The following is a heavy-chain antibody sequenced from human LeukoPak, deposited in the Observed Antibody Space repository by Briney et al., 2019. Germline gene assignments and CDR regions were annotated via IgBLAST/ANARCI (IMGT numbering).Heavy chain of an antibody. Sequence: PGGSLRLSCAASGFTFSSYWMHWVRQAPGKGLVWVSRINSDGSSTSYADSVKGRFTISRDNAKNTLYLQMNSLRAEDTAVYYCARVRPSYYDSSGYYAETYFDYWGQGTLVTVSS. D-gene: IGHD3-22*01. V-gene: IGHV3-74*01. CDR1: GFTFSSYW. J-gene: IGHJ4*02. CDR3: ARVRPSYYDSSGYYAETYFDY. CDR2: INSDGSST.